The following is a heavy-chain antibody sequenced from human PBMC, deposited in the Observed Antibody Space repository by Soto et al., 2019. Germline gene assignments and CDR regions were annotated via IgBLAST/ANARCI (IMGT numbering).Heavy chain of an antibody. CDR1: GYRFTSSW. V-gene: IGHV5-10-1*01. CDR3: ARLRGVGGGGDY. Sequence: GVSLKISCAASGYRFTSSWITWVRHIPGKGLEWMATIDPTNSNINYNPSFRGHVTLSVDKSASTAYLEWISLRASGTAIYYCARLRGVGGGGDYWGQGTLVTVSS. D-gene: IGHD3-10*01. CDR2: IDPTNSNI. J-gene: IGHJ4*03.